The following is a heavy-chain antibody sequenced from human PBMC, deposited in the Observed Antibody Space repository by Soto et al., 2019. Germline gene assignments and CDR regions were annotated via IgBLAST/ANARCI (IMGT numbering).Heavy chain of an antibody. J-gene: IGHJ6*02. CDR3: ATPSGGYCSGGSCYDRYYSYYYGMDV. CDR2: IIPIFGTA. CDR1: GGTFSSYA. Sequence: ASVKVSCKASGGTFSSYAISWVRQAPGQGLEWMGGIIPIFGTANYAQKFQGRVTITADESTSTAYMELSSLRSEDTAVYYCATPSGGYCSGGSCYDRYYSYYYGMDVWGQGTTVTVSS. D-gene: IGHD2-15*01. V-gene: IGHV1-69*13.